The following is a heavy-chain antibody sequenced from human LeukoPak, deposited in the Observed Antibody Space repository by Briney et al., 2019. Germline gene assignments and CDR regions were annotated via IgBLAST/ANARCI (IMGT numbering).Heavy chain of an antibody. V-gene: IGHV4-59*08. CDR1: GGSINAYY. D-gene: IGHD5-18*01. CDR3: ARQPANTAAFDI. Sequence: PSETLSLTCTVSGGSINAYYWSWIRQPPGKGLEWIAYVRDNGENNYNPSLKIRVAISVDTANNQISLRLNFVTAADTAIYYCARQPANTAAFDIWGLGTMVTVSS. J-gene: IGHJ3*02. CDR2: VRDNGEN.